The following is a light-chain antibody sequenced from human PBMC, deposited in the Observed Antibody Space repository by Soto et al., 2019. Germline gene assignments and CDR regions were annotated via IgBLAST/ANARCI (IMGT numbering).Light chain of an antibody. CDR1: SSDVGPYNL. CDR3: CSYAGRNTFV. J-gene: IGLJ1*01. V-gene: IGLV2-23*02. Sequence: QSALTQSASVSGSPGQSITISCTGTSSDVGPYNLVSWYQQHPGKAPKLIIYEVSERPSGVSNRFSGSKSGNTTSLTISGLQADDEADYYCCSYAGRNTFVFGLGTKLTVL. CDR2: EVS.